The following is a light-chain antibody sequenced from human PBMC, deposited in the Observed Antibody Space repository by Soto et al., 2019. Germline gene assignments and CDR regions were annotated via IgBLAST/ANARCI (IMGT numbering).Light chain of an antibody. CDR3: AAWDDSLSGFYV. CDR1: SSNIGSNY. J-gene: IGLJ1*01. Sequence: QSVLTQPPSASGTPGQRVTISCSGSSSNIGSNYVYWYQQLPGTAPKLLIYSNNQRPSGVPDRFSGSKSGTSASLAISGLRSEDEADYYCAAWDDSLSGFYVFGTVKKVIV. V-gene: IGLV1-47*02. CDR2: SNN.